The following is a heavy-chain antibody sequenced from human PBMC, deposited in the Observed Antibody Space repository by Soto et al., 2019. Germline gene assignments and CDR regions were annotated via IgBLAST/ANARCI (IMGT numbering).Heavy chain of an antibody. CDR2: VYQNGNA. D-gene: IGHD3-9*01. CDR3: ARGGADWSLRNFDV. J-gene: IGHJ2*01. Sequence: QLQLQESGSGLVRPSQTLSFPCTALGAPIPGGGYCWGGIRQPPGRALESIGYVYQNGNAYLNPSLKSRVTMSVDKSKNQFSLKLSSVTAADTAVYFCARGGADWSLRNFDVWGRGTLVSVSS. CDR1: GAPIPGGGYC. V-gene: IGHV4-30-2*01.